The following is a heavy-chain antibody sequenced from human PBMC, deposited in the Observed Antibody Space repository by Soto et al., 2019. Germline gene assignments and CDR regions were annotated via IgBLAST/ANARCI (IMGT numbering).Heavy chain of an antibody. V-gene: IGHV3-23*01. CDR2: VSGLGATT. Sequence: PXGSLKLSCAASGFTLNSYAMSWVRQAPGKGLEWVSSVSGLGATTHHADSVQGRFTISRDNSRNTLYLQMNSLRAEDTAVYYCAKLSQYSSSYYFNYWGQGTLVTVSS. D-gene: IGHD6-6*01. J-gene: IGHJ4*02. CDR1: GFTLNSYA. CDR3: AKLSQYSSSYYFNY.